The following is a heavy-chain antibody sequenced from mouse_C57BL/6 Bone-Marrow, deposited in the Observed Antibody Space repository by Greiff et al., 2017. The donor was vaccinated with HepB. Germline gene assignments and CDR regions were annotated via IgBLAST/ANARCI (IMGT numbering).Heavy chain of an antibody. CDR2: ISSGGSYT. CDR1: GFTFSSYG. J-gene: IGHJ3*01. Sequence: EVQLVESGGDLVKPGGSLKLSCAASGFTFSSYGMSWVRQTPDKRLEWVATISSGGSYTYYPDSVKGRFTISRDNAKNTLYLQMSSLKSEDTAMYYCARLDGNPFAYWGQGTLVTVSA. V-gene: IGHV5-6*01. CDR3: ARLDGNPFAY. D-gene: IGHD2-1*01.